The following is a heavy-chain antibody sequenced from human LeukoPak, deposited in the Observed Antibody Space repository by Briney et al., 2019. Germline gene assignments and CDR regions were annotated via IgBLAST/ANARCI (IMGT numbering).Heavy chain of an antibody. J-gene: IGHJ4*02. CDR3: ARRRRSLAVAGGYFDY. CDR1: GGSISSYY. V-gene: IGHV4-4*07. CDR2: IYTSGTT. D-gene: IGHD6-19*01. Sequence: PSETLSLTCTVSGGSISSYYWSWIRQPAGKGLEWIGRIYTSGTTHYNPSLKSRVTMSVDTSKNQFSLKLSSVTAADTAVYYCARRRRSLAVAGGYFDYWGQGTLVTVSS.